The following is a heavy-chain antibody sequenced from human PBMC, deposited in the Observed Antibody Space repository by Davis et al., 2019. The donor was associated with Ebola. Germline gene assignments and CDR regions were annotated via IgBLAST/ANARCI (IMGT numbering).Heavy chain of an antibody. J-gene: IGHJ5*02. CDR1: GDSISSSNW. D-gene: IGHD3-3*01. CDR3: ARTTLYDFWSGGGHWFDP. V-gene: IGHV4-4*02. Sequence: SETLSLTCAVSGDSISSSNWWSWVRQPPGKGLEWIGEISQSGSTNYNPSLKSRVTISVDTSKNQFSLKLSSVTAADTAVYYCARTTLYDFWSGGGHWFDPWGQGTLVTVSS. CDR2: ISQSGST.